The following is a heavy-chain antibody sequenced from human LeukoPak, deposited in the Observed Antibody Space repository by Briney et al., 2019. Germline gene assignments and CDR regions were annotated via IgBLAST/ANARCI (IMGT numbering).Heavy chain of an antibody. D-gene: IGHD2-2*01. Sequence: KPSETLSLTCAVYGGSFSGYYWSWIRQPPGKGLEWIGEINHSGSTNYNPSLKRRVTISIDTSKNQFSLKLSSVTAADTAVYYCARERREQLLPPYTRSVTYFDYWGQGTLVTVSS. CDR2: INHSGST. CDR3: ARERREQLLPPYTRSVTYFDY. CDR1: GGSFSGYY. V-gene: IGHV4-34*01. J-gene: IGHJ4*02.